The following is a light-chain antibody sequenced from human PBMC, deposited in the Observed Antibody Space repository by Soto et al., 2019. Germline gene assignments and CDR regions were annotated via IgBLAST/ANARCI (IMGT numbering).Light chain of an antibody. V-gene: IGKV1-27*01. CDR2: AAS. J-gene: IGKJ1*01. Sequence: DIQMTQSPSSLSASVRDRVTITCRASQGISNYLAWYQQKPGKVPKLLIYAASTLQSGVPSRFSGSGSGTNFTLTIRNLQPEDGATYYCQKYDSAPWTFGQGTKVEIK. CDR1: QGISNY. CDR3: QKYDSAPWT.